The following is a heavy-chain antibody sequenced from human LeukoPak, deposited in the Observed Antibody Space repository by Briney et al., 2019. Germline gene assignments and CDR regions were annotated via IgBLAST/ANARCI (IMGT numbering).Heavy chain of an antibody. V-gene: IGHV4-39*01. D-gene: IGHD2-15*01. CDR2: IYYSGST. CDR1: GGSISSSSYY. CDR3: ARQQGGRHWFDL. J-gene: IGHJ5*02. Sequence: SETLSLTCTVSGGSISSSSYYWGWIRQPPGKGLEWIGSIYYSGSTYYNPSLKSRVTISVDTSKNQFSLKLSSVTAADTAVYYCARQQGGRHWFDLWGQGTLVTVSS.